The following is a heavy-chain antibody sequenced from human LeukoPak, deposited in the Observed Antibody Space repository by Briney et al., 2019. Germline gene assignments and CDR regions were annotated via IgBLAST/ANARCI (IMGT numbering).Heavy chain of an antibody. D-gene: IGHD2-8*01. V-gene: IGHV3-74*03. Sequence: PGGALRLSCAASGFTFSSYWMQWVRQAPGKGVEGVFIGSSDGSTKTYADSVRGRFTISRDNGKNPLYLQMNSLRAEATAVYYCARDADGPGSLIDYWGQGTLVTVSS. CDR1: GFTFSSYW. CDR2: GSSDGSTK. J-gene: IGHJ4*02. CDR3: ARDADGPGSLIDY.